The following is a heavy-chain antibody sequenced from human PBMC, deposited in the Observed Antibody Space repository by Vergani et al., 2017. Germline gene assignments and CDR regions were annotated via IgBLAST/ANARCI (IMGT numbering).Heavy chain of an antibody. CDR1: GGTFSSYA. J-gene: IGHJ6*03. CDR3: ASGYCSSTSCPYYYYYMDV. D-gene: IGHD2-2*03. CDR2: IIPIFGTA. Sequence: QVQLVQSGAEVKKPGSSVKVSCKASGGTFSSYAISWVRQAPGQGLEWMGGIIPIFGTANYAQKFQGRVTITADESTSTAYMELSRLRSEDTAVYYCASGYCSSTSCPYYYYYMDVWGKGTTVTVSS. V-gene: IGHV1-69*01.